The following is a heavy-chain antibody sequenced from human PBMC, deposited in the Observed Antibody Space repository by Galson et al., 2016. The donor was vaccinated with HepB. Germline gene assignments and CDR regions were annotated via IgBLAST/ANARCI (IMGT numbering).Heavy chain of an antibody. D-gene: IGHD4-17*01. J-gene: IGHJ4*02. CDR2: IQWDGSEE. CDR3: ARAQRNGDELDY. CDR1: GFTFSNYW. Sequence: SLRLSCAASGFTFSNYWMNWVRQAPGKGLEWVASIQWDGSEENYVDSVKGRFTIARDNDKNSVYLHMNNLRAEDTAVYYCARAQRNGDELDYWGQGTLVTVSS. V-gene: IGHV3-7*04.